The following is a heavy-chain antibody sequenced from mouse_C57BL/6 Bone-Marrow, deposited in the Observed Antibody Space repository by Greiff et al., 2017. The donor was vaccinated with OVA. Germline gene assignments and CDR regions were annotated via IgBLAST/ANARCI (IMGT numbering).Heavy chain of an antibody. CDR1: GYSITSGYY. J-gene: IGHJ3*01. D-gene: IGHD2-10*01. V-gene: IGHV3-6*01. CDR2: ISYDGSN. Sequence: DVKLQESGPGLVKPSQSLSLTCSVTGYSITSGYYWNWIRQFPGNKLEWMGYISYDGSNNYNPSLKNRISITRDTSKNQFFLKLNSVTTEDTATYYCATYSPWFAYWGQGTLVTVSA. CDR3: ATYSPWFAY.